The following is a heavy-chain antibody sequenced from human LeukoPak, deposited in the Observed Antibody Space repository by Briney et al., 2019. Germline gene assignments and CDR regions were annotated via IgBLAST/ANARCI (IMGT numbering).Heavy chain of an antibody. D-gene: IGHD6-19*01. Sequence: GGSLRLSCAASGFIFSHYGMHWVRQAPGKGLEWVAVIWFDGSNKFYADSVKGRFTISRDNSKNTLYLQINSLRAEDTAVYYCGKTTTGYSSGQKPAWPVDYWGQGTLVTVSS. CDR1: GFIFSHYG. CDR2: IWFDGSNK. J-gene: IGHJ4*02. CDR3: GKTTTGYSSGQKPAWPVDY. V-gene: IGHV3-33*06.